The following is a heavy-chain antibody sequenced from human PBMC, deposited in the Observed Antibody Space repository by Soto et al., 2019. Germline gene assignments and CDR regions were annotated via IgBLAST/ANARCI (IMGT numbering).Heavy chain of an antibody. CDR1: GGTFSSSG. V-gene: IGHV1-69*11. Sequence: QVHLVQSGTEVKKAGSSVKVSCKASGGTFSSSGFSWVRQAPGQGLEWMGMIVPSLDTTNYAQKFQARVTITADEVTSTAYMELRSLRSEDMAVYYCARWPQPRYTADPYAVDVWGQGTRVIVSS. D-gene: IGHD3-16*02. J-gene: IGHJ6*02. CDR2: IVPSLDTT. CDR3: ARWPQPRYTADPYAVDV.